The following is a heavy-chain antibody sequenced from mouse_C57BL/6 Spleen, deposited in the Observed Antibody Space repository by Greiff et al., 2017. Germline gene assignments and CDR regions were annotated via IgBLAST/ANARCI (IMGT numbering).Heavy chain of an antibody. CDR1: GFTFSDYG. J-gene: IGHJ2*01. V-gene: IGHV5-17*01. Sequence: EVMLVESGGGLVKPGGSLKLSCAASGFTFSDYGMHWVRQAPEKGLEWVAYISSGSSTIYYADTVKGRFTISRENAKNTLFLQMTSLRSEDTAMYYCAKVPLYGSSSYYFDYWGQGTTLTVSS. CDR3: AKVPLYGSSSYYFDY. CDR2: ISSGSSTI. D-gene: IGHD1-1*01.